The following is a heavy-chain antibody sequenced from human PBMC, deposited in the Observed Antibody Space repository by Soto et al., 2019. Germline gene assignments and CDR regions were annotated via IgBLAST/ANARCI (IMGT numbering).Heavy chain of an antibody. V-gene: IGHV3-15*01. CDR1: GFTFDNAW. CDR3: TADPPRGSSLIDY. CDR2: IKSKNAGGTT. Sequence: GGSLRLSCAASGFTFDNAWMSWVRQAPGKGLEWVGRIKSKNAGGTTDYATPVKGRFTISRDDSKNTLYLQMNSLKTEDTAVYYCTADPPRGSSLIDYWGQGTLVTVSS. D-gene: IGHD1-26*01. J-gene: IGHJ4*02.